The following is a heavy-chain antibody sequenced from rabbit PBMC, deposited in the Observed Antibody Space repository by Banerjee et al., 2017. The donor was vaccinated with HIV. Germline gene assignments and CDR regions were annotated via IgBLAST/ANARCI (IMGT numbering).Heavy chain of an antibody. D-gene: IGHD6-1*01. CDR2: IYTGDGST. V-gene: IGHV1S47*01. CDR3: ARRDADAGGCNL. CDR1: GFDFSDNA. Sequence: QEQLVESRGGLVQPGGSLTLSCKASGFDFSDNALCWFRQAPGKGLEWIACIYTGDGSTDYASWVNGRFTISKTSSTTVTLQMTSLTAADTATYFCARRDADAGGCNLWGPGTLVTVS. J-gene: IGHJ4*01.